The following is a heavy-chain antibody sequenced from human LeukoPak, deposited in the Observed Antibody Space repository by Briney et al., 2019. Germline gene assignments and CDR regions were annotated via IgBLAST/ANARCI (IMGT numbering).Heavy chain of an antibody. D-gene: IGHD6-19*01. J-gene: IGHJ4*02. CDR3: AREGWGTYSSGPYYFDY. Sequence: ASVKVSCKASGYTFTRNGISWVRQAPGQGLEWMGWINGYNGNTKYAQKLQGRVIMTTDTSTTTAYMELRSLRSDDTAVYYCAREGWGTYSSGPYYFDYWGQGTLITVSS. CDR2: INGYNGNT. V-gene: IGHV1-18*04. CDR1: GYTFTRNG.